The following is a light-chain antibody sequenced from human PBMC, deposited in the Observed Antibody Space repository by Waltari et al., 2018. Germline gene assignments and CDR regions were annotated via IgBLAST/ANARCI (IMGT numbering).Light chain of an antibody. CDR2: DVS. CDR3: SSYTSGNTVI. V-gene: IGLV2-14*03. CDR1: SSDVGGYNY. Sequence: QSALTQPASVSGSPGQSITISCIGTSSDVGGYNYVSWYQQHPGKAPKEIIYDVSNRPSGVSNRFSGSKSGNTASLTISGLQAEDEADYYCSSYTSGNTVIFGGGTKLTVL. J-gene: IGLJ2*01.